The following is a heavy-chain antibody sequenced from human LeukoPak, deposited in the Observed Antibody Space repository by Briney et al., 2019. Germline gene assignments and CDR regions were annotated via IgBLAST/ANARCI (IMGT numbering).Heavy chain of an antibody. J-gene: IGHJ6*03. CDR3: ARVNLQYTFYMDV. CDR1: GGSISSGSYY. Sequence: SETLSLTCTVSGGSISSGSYYWSWIRQPAGKVLEWIGRIYTSGSTNYNPSLKSRVTISVDTSKNQFSLKLSSVTAADTAVYYCARVNLQYTFYMDVWGKGTTVTVSS. CDR2: IYTSGST. D-gene: IGHD4-11*01. V-gene: IGHV4-61*02.